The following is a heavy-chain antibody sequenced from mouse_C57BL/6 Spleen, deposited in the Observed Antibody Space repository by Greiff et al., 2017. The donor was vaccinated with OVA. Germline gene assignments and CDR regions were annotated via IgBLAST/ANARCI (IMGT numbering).Heavy chain of an antibody. CDR2: IDPSDSYT. CDR1: GYTFTSYW. Sequence: QVQLKQPGAELVMPGASVKLSCKASGYTFTSYWMHWVKQRPGQGLEWIGEIDPSDSYTNYNQKFKGKSTLTVDKSSSTAYMQLSSLTSEDSAVYYCARAMETGLDYWGQGTTLTVSS. D-gene: IGHD3-1*01. J-gene: IGHJ2*01. V-gene: IGHV1-69*01. CDR3: ARAMETGLDY.